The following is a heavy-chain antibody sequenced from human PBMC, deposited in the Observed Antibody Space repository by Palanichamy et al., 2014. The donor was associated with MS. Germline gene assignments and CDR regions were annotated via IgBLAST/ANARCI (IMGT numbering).Heavy chain of an antibody. J-gene: IGHJ4*02. CDR3: ARDIRRGDHGDYADY. CDR2: INPNSGGT. CDR1: GYIFTGYY. D-gene: IGHD4-17*01. V-gene: IGHV1-2*02. Sequence: QVQLVQSGADVKKPGASVKVSCKASGYIFTGYYIHWLRQAPGQGLEWMGWINPNSGGTKSAQKFQGRVTTTRDTSISTAYLDLSGLRSDDTSVYYCARDIRRGDHGDYADYWGQGTLVTVSS.